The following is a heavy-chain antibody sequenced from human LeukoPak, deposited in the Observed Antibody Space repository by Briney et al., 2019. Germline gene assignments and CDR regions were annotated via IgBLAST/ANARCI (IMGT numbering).Heavy chain of an antibody. Sequence: ASVKVSCKVSGYALTKLAMHWVRQAPGKGLEWMGGFDPEDGETIYAQKFQGRVTMTEDTSTDTAYMELSSLRSEDTAVYYCATVGFDYWGQGTLVTVSS. J-gene: IGHJ4*02. V-gene: IGHV1-24*01. CDR1: GYALTKLA. CDR3: ATVGFDY. CDR2: FDPEDGET.